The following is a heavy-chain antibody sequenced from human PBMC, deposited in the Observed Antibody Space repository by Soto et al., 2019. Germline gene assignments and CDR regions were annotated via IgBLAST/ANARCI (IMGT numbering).Heavy chain of an antibody. V-gene: IGHV3-30*18. CDR1: GFTFNRYG. Sequence: QMQLVESGGGVVQPGRSLRLSCVASGFTFNRYGMHWVRQAPGKGLEWVALISFDGSDKFYLDSVKGRFTLSRDNSKNTMFLQMNNLRSEDTALYYCAKDRTTGTQGLFYGLDVWGQGTTVTGSS. D-gene: IGHD4-4*01. CDR2: ISFDGSDK. J-gene: IGHJ6*01. CDR3: AKDRTTGTQGLFYGLDV.